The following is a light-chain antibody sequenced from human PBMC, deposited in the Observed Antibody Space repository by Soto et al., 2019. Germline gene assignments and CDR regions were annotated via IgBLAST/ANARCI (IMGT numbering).Light chain of an antibody. CDR1: SSDVGANNY. CDR3: ISYAGANRV. J-gene: IGLJ1*01. V-gene: IGLV2-8*01. CDR2: EVT. Sequence: QSALTQPPSASGSPGQSVTISCTGTSSDVGANNYVSWYQQHPGKAPKLMIYEVTKRPSGVPDRFSGSKSGNTASLTVSGLQAEEEADYYCISYAGANRVFGTGTKLTVL.